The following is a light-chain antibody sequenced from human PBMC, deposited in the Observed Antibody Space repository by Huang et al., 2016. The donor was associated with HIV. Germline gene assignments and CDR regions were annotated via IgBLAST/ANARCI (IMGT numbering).Light chain of an antibody. Sequence: EIVMTQSPATLSVSPGERATLSCRASQTVSSSLAWYQQKPGQAPRLLSYGASTRATGIPARFSGSGSGTEFTLTISSLQSEDFAVYYCQQYNNWPLTFGPGTKVDIK. CDR3: QQYNNWPLT. CDR2: GAS. J-gene: IGKJ3*01. V-gene: IGKV3-15*01. CDR1: QTVSSS.